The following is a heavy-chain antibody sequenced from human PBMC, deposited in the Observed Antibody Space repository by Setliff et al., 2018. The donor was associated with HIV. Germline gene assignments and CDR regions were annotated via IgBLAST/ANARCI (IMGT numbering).Heavy chain of an antibody. J-gene: IGHJ4*02. CDR2: INAGTGNT. Sequence: ASVKVSCKASGYRFTGFAIHCVRQAPGQRFEWMGWINAGTGNTKYSQKFQDRVTISRDIHANTAYMELSSLRSEDTAIYYCARSLREYIYVSPDYWGPGTLVTVSS. V-gene: IGHV1-3*01. CDR1: GYRFTGFA. D-gene: IGHD5-18*01. CDR3: ARSLREYIYVSPDY.